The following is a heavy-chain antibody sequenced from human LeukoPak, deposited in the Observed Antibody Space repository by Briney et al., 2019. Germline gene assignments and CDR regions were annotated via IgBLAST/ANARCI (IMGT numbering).Heavy chain of an antibody. V-gene: IGHV3-13*01. J-gene: IGHJ6*03. CDR2: IGTAGDT. CDR1: GFTFSSYD. Sequence: GGSLRLSCAASGFTFSSYDMHWVRQATGKGLEWVSAIGTAGDTYYPGSVKGRFTISRENAKNSLYLQMNSPRAGDTAVYYCARGSYYYYMDVWGKGTTVTVSS. CDR3: ARGSYYYYMDV.